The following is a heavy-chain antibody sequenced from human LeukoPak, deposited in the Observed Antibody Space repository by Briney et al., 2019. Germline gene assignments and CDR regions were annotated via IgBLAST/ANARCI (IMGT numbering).Heavy chain of an antibody. V-gene: IGHV1-46*01. J-gene: IGHJ4*02. Sequence: PLASVKVSYKASGYTFTSNYIHWVRQAPGQGLEWMGMIYPRDGSTSYAQKFQGRVTVTRDTSTSTVHMELSGLRSEDTAVYYCARDQEGFDYWGQGTLVTVSS. CDR3: ARDQEGFDY. CDR1: GYTFTSNY. CDR2: IYPRDGST.